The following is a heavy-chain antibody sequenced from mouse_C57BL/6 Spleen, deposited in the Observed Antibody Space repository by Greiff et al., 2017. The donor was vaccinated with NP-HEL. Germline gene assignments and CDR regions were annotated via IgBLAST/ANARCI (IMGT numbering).Heavy chain of an antibody. D-gene: IGHD2-1*01. J-gene: IGHJ2*01. V-gene: IGHV1-15*01. CDR2: IDPETGGT. CDR3: TFYYGGY. CDR1: GYTFTDYE. Sequence: QVQLQQSGAELVRPGASVTLSCKASGYTFTDYEMHWVKQTPVHGLEWIGAIDPETGGTAYNQKFKGKAILTAAKSSSTAYMELRSLTSEDSAVYYCTFYYGGYWGQGTTLTVSS.